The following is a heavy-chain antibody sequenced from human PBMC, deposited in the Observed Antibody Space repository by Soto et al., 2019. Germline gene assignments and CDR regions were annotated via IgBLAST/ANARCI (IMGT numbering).Heavy chain of an antibody. V-gene: IGHV4-39*01. CDR3: ARLNYYGSGSYYNWDYYYYGMDV. CDR2: IYYSGST. CDR1: GGSISSSSYY. Sequence: QLQLQESGPGLVKPSETLSLTCTVSGGSISSSSYYWAWIRQPPGKGLEWIGRIYYSGSTYYNPSRKGRVTISVDTSKNQFSVKLSSVTAADTAVYYCARLNYYGSGSYYNWDYYYYGMDVWGQGTTVTVSS. J-gene: IGHJ6*02. D-gene: IGHD3-10*01.